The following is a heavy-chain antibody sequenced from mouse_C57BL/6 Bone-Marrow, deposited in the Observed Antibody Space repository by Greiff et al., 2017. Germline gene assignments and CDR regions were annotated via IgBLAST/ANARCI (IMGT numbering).Heavy chain of an antibody. Sequence: EVQVVESEGGLVQPGSSMKLSCTASGFTFSDYYMAWVRQVPEKGLEWVANINYDGSSTYYLDSLKSRFIISRDNAKNILYLQMSSLKSEDTATYYCARGLYSNYERAMDYWGQGTSVTVSS. D-gene: IGHD2-5*01. CDR3: ARGLYSNYERAMDY. V-gene: IGHV5-16*01. CDR2: INYDGSST. J-gene: IGHJ4*01. CDR1: GFTFSDYY.